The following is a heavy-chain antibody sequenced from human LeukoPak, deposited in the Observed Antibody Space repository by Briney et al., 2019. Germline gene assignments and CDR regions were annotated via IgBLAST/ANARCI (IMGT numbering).Heavy chain of an antibody. Sequence: PGGSLRLSCAASGFTVSSNYMSWVRQAPGKGLEWVGQIKSKTDGCTTDYAAPVKGRFTISRDDSKNSLYLLMNSLKTEDTAVYYCTTEDYGDYVPDYWGQGTLVTVSS. CDR3: TTEDYGDYVPDY. D-gene: IGHD4-17*01. V-gene: IGHV3-15*01. CDR1: GFTVSSNY. CDR2: IKSKTDGCTT. J-gene: IGHJ4*02.